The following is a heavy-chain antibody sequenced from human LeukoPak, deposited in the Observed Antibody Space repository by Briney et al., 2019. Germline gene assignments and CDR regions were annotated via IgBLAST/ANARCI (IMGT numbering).Heavy chain of an antibody. CDR3: ARGRSVTTSSPFDY. D-gene: IGHD4-17*01. J-gene: IGHJ4*02. CDR2: INPNSGGT. V-gene: IGHV1-2*02. Sequence: ASVKVSCKASGYTVTGNYLHWVRQAPGQGLEWMGWINPNSGGTKHGRKFQGRVSMTRDTSISTAYLELSSLRSDDTAVYYCARGRSVTTSSPFDYWGQGTLVTVSS. CDR1: GYTVTGNY.